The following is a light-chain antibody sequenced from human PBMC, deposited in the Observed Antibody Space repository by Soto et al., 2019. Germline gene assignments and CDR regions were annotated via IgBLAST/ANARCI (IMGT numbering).Light chain of an antibody. V-gene: IGKV4-1*01. Sequence: DIVMTQSPDSLALSLGERATINCKSSQSVLYSSNNKNYLAWYQQKPGQPPKLLIYWASARESGAPDRFSGSGSGTDFTLTISSLQAEDVAVYYCQQYYSTPKTFGQGTKVDIK. CDR2: WAS. CDR3: QQYYSTPKT. CDR1: QSVLYSSNNKNY. J-gene: IGKJ1*01.